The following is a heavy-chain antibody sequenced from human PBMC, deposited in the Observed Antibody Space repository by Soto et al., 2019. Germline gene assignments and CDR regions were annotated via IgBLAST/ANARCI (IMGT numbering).Heavy chain of an antibody. CDR1: GFTFSSYG. D-gene: IGHD3-3*01. V-gene: IGHV3-30*18. CDR2: ISYDGSNK. J-gene: IGHJ4*02. CDR3: AKRPPGRSGYYFDY. Sequence: GGSLRLSCAASGFTFSSYGMHWVRQAPGKGLEWVAVISYDGSNKYYADSVKGRFTISRDNSKNTLYLQMNSLRAEDTAVYYCAKRPPGRSGYYFDYWGKGTLVTVSS.